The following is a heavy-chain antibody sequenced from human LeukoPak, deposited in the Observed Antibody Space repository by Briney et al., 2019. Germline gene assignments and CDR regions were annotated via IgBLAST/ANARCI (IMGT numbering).Heavy chain of an antibody. CDR3: ARDQSKTVVPAAN. V-gene: IGHV1-2*02. CDR2: VNPNSGGT. J-gene: IGHJ4*02. CDR1: GYTFTDYY. D-gene: IGHD2-2*01. Sequence: ASVKVSCKASGYTFTDYYMHWVRQAPGQGLEWMGWVNPNSGGTNYAQKFQGRVTMTRDTSISTAYMELSRLRSDDTAVYYCARDQSKTVVPAANWGQGTLVTVSS.